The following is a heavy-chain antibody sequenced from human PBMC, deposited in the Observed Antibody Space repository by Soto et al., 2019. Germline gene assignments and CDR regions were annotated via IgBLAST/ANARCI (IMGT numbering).Heavy chain of an antibody. CDR3: ARAVGGPTSNLDY. CDR1: GYTFTSYA. Sequence: QVQLVQSGAEEKKPGASVKVSCKASGYTFTSYAMHWVRQAPGQRLEWMGWINAGNGNKKYSQKFQGRVTITRDTXASTAYMELSSLRSEDTAVYYCARAVGGPTSNLDYWGQGTLVTVSS. V-gene: IGHV1-3*05. CDR2: INAGNGNK. J-gene: IGHJ4*02. D-gene: IGHD3-16*01.